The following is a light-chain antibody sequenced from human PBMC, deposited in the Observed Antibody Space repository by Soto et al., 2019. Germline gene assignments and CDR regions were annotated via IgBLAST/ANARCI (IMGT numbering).Light chain of an antibody. V-gene: IGKV3-20*01. Sequence: EIGLTQSPGTLSLSPGERATFSCRASQTVSQDYLAWFQHKPGQAPRLLMFSATSRAAGIPDRFSGSGSGTDFTLTISRLDPEDFAVYFCQQYGSSPQTFGQGTRVEIK. CDR2: SAT. J-gene: IGKJ1*01. CDR3: QQYGSSPQT. CDR1: QTVSQDY.